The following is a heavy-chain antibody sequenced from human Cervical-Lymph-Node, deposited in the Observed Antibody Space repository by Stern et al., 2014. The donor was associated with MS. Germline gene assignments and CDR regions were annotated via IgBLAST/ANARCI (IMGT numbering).Heavy chain of an antibody. CDR1: GFSLSARGVS. J-gene: IGHJ5*02. CDR3: ARGNSTGYYRDWFDP. Sequence: QITLKESGPTLVKPTQTLTLTCTFSGFSLSARGVSVGWIRQPPGKALEWLALISWDDDKRYSPSLKSRLTSTKDTSKNQVVLTMTNMDPVDTATFYCARGNSTGYYRDWFDPWGQGTLVTVSS. CDR2: ISWDDDK. V-gene: IGHV2-5*02. D-gene: IGHD6-19*01.